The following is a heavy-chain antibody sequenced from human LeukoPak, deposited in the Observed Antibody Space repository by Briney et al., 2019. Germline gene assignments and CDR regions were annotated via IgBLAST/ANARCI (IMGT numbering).Heavy chain of an antibody. V-gene: IGHV1-46*01. J-gene: IGHJ5*02. CDR3: ARAERAGGFDP. Sequence: ASVKVSCKTSGYTFTKYYMYWVRQAPGQGLEWMGIINPSAGSTSYAQNFQGRVTMTRDMSTSTVYMELSSLRSEDTAMYYCARAERAGGFDPWGQGTLVTVSS. CDR1: GYTFTKYY. D-gene: IGHD3-10*01. CDR2: INPSAGST.